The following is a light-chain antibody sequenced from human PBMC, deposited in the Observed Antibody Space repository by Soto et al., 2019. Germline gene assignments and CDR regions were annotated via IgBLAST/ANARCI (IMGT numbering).Light chain of an antibody. CDR1: QGISSY. J-gene: IGKJ1*01. CDR3: LQHNTYVWT. CDR2: ATS. V-gene: IGKV1D-8*03. Sequence: VIWMTQAPSLLSASTGNRVTISCRMSQGISSYLAWYQQKPGKAPELLIYATSNLQSGVPSRFSGSASGTEFTLTISSLQPEEFATYYCLQHNTYVWTFGQGTKVDIK.